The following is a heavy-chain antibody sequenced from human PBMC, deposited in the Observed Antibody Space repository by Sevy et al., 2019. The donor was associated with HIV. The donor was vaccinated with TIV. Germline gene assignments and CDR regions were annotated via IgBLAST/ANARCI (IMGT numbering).Heavy chain of an antibody. CDR1: GFTFSDHY. V-gene: IGHV3-72*01. J-gene: IGHJ4*02. Sequence: GGSLRLSCAASGFTFSDHYMEWVRQAPGKGLEWVGRIRNKADSYTTEYAASVKGRFTISRDDSKNSLYLLMNSLKTEDTAVYYCATHAGIAVAGRVFDYWGQGTPVTVSS. D-gene: IGHD6-13*01. CDR3: ATHAGIAVAGRVFDY. CDR2: IRNKADSYTT.